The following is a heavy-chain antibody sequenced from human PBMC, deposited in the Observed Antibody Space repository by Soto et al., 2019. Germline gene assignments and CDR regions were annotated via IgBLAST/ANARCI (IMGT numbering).Heavy chain of an antibody. CDR2: IDWGDDK. V-gene: IGHV2-70*12. CDR3: ARTPTSSSPFDY. J-gene: IGHJ4*02. CDR1: ALSLSTRRMC. Sequence: ESRPTLLNPTETLGLTCPLSALSLSTRRMCVSWIRQPPGKALEWRALIDWGDDKYYSTSLKTRLTISKDTSKNQVVLTMTNMDPVDTATYYCARTPTSSSPFDYWGQGTLVTVSS. D-gene: IGHD6-6*01.